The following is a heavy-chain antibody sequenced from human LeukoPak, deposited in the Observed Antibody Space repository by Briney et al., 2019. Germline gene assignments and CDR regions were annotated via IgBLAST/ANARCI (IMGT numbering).Heavy chain of an antibody. CDR2: IRYDGSNK. Sequence: GGSLRLSCAASGFTFSSYGMHWVRQAPGKGLEWVAFIRYDGSNKYYADSVKGRFTISRDNSKNTLYLQMNSLRAEDTAVYYCAKDQMVRGVISPLDYWGQGTLVTVSS. CDR3: AKDQMVRGVISPLDY. D-gene: IGHD3-10*01. CDR1: GFTFSSYG. V-gene: IGHV3-30*02. J-gene: IGHJ4*02.